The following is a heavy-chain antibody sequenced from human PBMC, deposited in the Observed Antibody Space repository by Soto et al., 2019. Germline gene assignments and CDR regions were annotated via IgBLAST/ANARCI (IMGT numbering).Heavy chain of an antibody. CDR1: GFSLSTSGVG. CDR3: AHRVSMVRAANNWFDP. J-gene: IGHJ5*02. Sequence: QITLKESGPTLVKPTQTLTLTCTFSGFSLSTSGVGVGWIRQPPGKALVWLALIYWDDDKRYSPSLKSRLTITKDTSKTQVVLTMTNMDPVDTATYYCAHRVSMVRAANNWFDPWGQGTLVTVSS. D-gene: IGHD3-10*01. V-gene: IGHV2-5*02. CDR2: IYWDDDK.